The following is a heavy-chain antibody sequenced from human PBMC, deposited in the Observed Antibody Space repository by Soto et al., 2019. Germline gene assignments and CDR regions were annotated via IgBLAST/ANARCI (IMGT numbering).Heavy chain of an antibody. CDR3: ARGVDDSSGYHFDY. V-gene: IGHV4-34*01. CDR1: GGSFSGYY. J-gene: IGHJ4*02. D-gene: IGHD3-22*01. CDR2: INHSGST. Sequence: PSETLSLTCAVYGGSFSGYYWSWIRQPPGKGLEWIGEINHSGSTNYNPSLKSRVTISVDTSKNQFSLKLSSVTAADTAVYYCARGVDDSSGYHFDYWGQGTLVTVSS.